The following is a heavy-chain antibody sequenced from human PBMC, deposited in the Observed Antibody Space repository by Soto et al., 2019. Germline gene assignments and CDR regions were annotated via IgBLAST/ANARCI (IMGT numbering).Heavy chain of an antibody. Sequence: EVQLVESGGGLVQPGGSLRLSCAASGLTLSDQYMDWVRQAPGKGLEWVGRTRDKPNSYTTEYAASVKGRFTISRDDSNNSLYLQMNSLKTEDTAGDFRGRPVTGSGHSAYWGQGTLVTVSS. CDR1: GLTLSDQY. CDR2: TRDKPNSYTT. J-gene: IGHJ4*02. V-gene: IGHV3-72*01. D-gene: IGHD3-9*01. CDR3: GRPVTGSGHSAY.